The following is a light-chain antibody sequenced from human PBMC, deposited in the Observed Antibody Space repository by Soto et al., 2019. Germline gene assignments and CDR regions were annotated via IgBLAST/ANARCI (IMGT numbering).Light chain of an antibody. CDR2: AAS. CDR1: QSVSDR. CDR3: QQYADWLKR. Sequence: EIVMTQSPDTLSVSPGERATLSCRASQSVSDRVVWYQQKSGQAPSPLIYAASTRAAGVPARFSGSGSGTEFTLTISSLQSEDFAVYFCQQYADWLKRFGQGTKADI. J-gene: IGKJ1*01. V-gene: IGKV3-15*01.